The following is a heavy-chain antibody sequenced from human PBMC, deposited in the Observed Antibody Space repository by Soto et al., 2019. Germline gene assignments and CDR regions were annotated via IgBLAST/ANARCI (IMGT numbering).Heavy chain of an antibody. J-gene: IGHJ4*02. CDR3: AKRRGAGGHFDY. D-gene: IGHD2-15*01. CDR2: VSIGGST. CDR1: EFTFSSYA. Sequence: QLLESGGGLVQPEGSVRLSCAASEFTFSSYAMGWVRQGPGKGLEWVAVVSIGGSTHYADSVRGRFTISRDNSKNTLSLQMNSLTAEDTAVYFCAKRRGAGGHFDYWGQGALVTVSS. V-gene: IGHV3-23*01.